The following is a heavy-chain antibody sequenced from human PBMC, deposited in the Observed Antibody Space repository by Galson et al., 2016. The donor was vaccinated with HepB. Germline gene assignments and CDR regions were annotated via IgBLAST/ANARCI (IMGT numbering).Heavy chain of an antibody. CDR2: ISSTSEYI. D-gene: IGHD1-26*01. CDR3: ARSKVGNPLDC. CDR1: AFTFTGYT. Sequence: SLRLSCAASAFTFTGYTMNWVRQAPGKGLEWVSSISSTSEYIYYTDSVKGRFTISRDNAKNSLYLQMNSLSAEDTAVYYCARSKVGNPLDCGGHGTVVTVSS. J-gene: IGHJ4*01. V-gene: IGHV3-21*01.